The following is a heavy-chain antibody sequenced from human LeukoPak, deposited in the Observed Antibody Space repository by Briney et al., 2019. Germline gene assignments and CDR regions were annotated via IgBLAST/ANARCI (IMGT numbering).Heavy chain of an antibody. D-gene: IGHD2-2*01. CDR3: ARVPQDYYYYYYMDV. V-gene: IGHV5-51*01. CDR2: IYPGDSDT. Sequence: GESPKISCKGSGYSFTSYWIVWVRQMPGKGLEWMGIIYPGDSDTRYSPSFQGQVTISADKSISTAYLQWSSLKASDTAMYYCARVPQDYYYYYYMDVWGKGTTVTVSS. J-gene: IGHJ6*03. CDR1: GYSFTSYW.